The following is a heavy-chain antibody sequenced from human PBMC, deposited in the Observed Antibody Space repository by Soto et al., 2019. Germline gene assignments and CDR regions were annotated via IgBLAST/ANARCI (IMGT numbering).Heavy chain of an antibody. Sequence: LSLTCIVSGDSISPYYWTWIRQPPGKGLEWIGHIYYSGSPNYNPSLKSRVTISVDTSKSQFSLKLGSVTAADTAVYYCARDVSPTYWGQGMLVTVSS. CDR1: GDSISPYY. CDR3: ARDVSPTY. CDR2: IYYSGSP. V-gene: IGHV4-59*01. J-gene: IGHJ4*02.